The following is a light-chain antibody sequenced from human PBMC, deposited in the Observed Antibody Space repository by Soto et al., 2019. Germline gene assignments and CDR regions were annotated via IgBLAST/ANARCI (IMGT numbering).Light chain of an antibody. CDR2: EVS. J-gene: IGLJ2*01. CDR1: SSDVGGYNY. V-gene: IGLV2-8*01. CDR3: SSYAGNNKGV. Sequence: QSALTQPPSASGSPGQSVTISCTGTSSDVGGYNYVSWYQQHPGKAPKLMIYEVSKRPSGVPVRFSGSKSGNTASLTVSGLQAEDEADYYCSSYAGNNKGVFGGGTKLTVL.